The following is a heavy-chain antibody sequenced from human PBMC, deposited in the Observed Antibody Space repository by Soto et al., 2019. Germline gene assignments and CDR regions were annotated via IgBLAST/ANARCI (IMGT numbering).Heavy chain of an antibody. V-gene: IGHV3-74*01. Sequence: EVQLLESGGCLVQPGGSLRLSCEASGFTFSTYWMDWVRQAPGKGLVWVSRINSDGSSTNYADSVKGRVTISRDNAKNTLYLQMNSLRAEDTAVYYCVRDFEYWGQGTLVTVSS. CDR1: GFTFSTYW. CDR3: VRDFEY. CDR2: INSDGSST. J-gene: IGHJ4*02.